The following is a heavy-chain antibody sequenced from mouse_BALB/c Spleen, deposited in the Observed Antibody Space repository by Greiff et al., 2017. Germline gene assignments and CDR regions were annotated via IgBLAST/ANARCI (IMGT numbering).Heavy chain of an antibody. V-gene: IGHV1-80*01. CDR3: ARGDDGYPYYAMDY. Sequence: VQLQQSGAELVRPGSSVKISCKASGYAFSSYWMNWVKQRPGQGLEWIGQIYPGDGDTNYNGKFKGKATLTADKSSSTAYMQLSSLTSEDSAVYVCARGDDGYPYYAMDYWGQGTSVTVSA. CDR2: IYPGDGDT. D-gene: IGHD2-3*01. CDR1: GYAFSSYW. J-gene: IGHJ4*01.